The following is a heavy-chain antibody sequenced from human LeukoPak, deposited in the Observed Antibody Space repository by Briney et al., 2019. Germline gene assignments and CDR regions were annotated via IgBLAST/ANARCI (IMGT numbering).Heavy chain of an antibody. Sequence: SVKVSCKASGGTFSSYAISWVRQAPGQGLEWMGGIIPIFGTANYAQKFQGRVTITADESTSTAYMELSSLRSEDAAVYYCARDIPYCGGDCYVNWFDPWGQGTLVTVSS. V-gene: IGHV1-69*13. D-gene: IGHD2-21*02. CDR3: ARDIPYCGGDCYVNWFDP. J-gene: IGHJ5*02. CDR2: IIPIFGTA. CDR1: GGTFSSYA.